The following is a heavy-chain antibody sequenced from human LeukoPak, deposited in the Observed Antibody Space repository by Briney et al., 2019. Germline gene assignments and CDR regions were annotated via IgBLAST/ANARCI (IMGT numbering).Heavy chain of an antibody. Sequence: GGSLRLSCAASGFTFSSYSMNWVRQAPGKGLEWVSSISSSSSYIYYADSVKGRFTISRDNAKNSLYLQMNSLRAEDTAVYYCARDLPTGGIDFGVVYYGMDVWGQGTTVTVSS. CDR3: ARDLPTGGIDFGVVYYGMDV. CDR2: ISSSSSYI. CDR1: GFTFSSYS. V-gene: IGHV3-21*01. D-gene: IGHD3-3*01. J-gene: IGHJ6*02.